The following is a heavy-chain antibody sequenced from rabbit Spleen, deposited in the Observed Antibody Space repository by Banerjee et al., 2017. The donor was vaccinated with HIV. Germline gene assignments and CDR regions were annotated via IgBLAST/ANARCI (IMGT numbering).Heavy chain of an antibody. CDR2: IITGSDIT. V-gene: IGHV1S45*01. J-gene: IGHJ4*01. CDR1: GIDFSSYYY. D-gene: IGHD2-1*01. CDR3: AREITAAFNL. Sequence: QEQLEESGGGLVKPEGSLTLTCTASGIDFSSYYYMNWVRQAPGKGLEWIGTIITGSDITYYASWAKGRFTISKTSSTTVTLQMTSLTVADTATYFCAREITAAFNLWGPGTLVTVS.